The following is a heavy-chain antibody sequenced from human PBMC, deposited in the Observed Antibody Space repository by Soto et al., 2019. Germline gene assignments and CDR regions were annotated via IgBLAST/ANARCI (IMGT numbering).Heavy chain of an antibody. J-gene: IGHJ4*02. CDR2: ISYDGSNK. Sequence: GGSLRLSCAASGFTFSSYGMHWVRQAPGKGLEWVAVISYDGSNKYYADSVKGRFTISRDNSKNTLYLQMNSLRAEDTAVYYCAKGSSTGFFAYYFDYWGQGTLVTVSS. CDR3: AKGSSTGFFAYYFDY. D-gene: IGHD3-3*01. V-gene: IGHV3-30*18. CDR1: GFTFSSYG.